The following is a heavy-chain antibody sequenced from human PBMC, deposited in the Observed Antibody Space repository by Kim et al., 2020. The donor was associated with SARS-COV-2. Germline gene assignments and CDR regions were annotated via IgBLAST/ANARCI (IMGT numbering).Heavy chain of an antibody. CDR2: IYYSGST. CDR3: ARSKYYDFWSGSSAWGMDV. J-gene: IGHJ6*02. D-gene: IGHD3-3*01. V-gene: IGHV4-61*01. Sequence: SETLSLTCTVSGGSVSSGSYYWSWIRQPPGKGLEWIGYIYYSGSTNYNPSLKSRVTISVDTSKNQFSLKLSSVTAADTAVYYCARSKYYDFWSGSSAWGMDVWGQGTTVTVSS. CDR1: GGSVSSGSYY.